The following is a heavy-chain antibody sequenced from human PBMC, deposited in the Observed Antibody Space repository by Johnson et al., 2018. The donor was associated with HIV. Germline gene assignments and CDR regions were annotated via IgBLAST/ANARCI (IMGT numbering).Heavy chain of an antibody. D-gene: IGHD6-6*01. J-gene: IGHJ3*02. Sequence: VQLVESGGGVVRPGGSLRLSCAASGFTFDDYGMSWVRQAPGKGLEWVSAISGSGGSTYYADSVKGRFTISRDNSKNTLYLQMNSLRAEDTAVYYCAKDLGYSSSSRAFDIWGQGTMVTVSS. V-gene: IGHV3-23*04. CDR3: AKDLGYSSSSRAFDI. CDR1: GFTFDDYG. CDR2: ISGSGGST.